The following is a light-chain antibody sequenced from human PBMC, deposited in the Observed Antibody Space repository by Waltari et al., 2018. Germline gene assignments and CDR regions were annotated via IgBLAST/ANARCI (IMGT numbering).Light chain of an antibody. CDR2: AAS. Sequence: DIQMTQSPSSLSASVGDRVTITCRASQSITTYLHWFQQKPGTAPKLLIYAASTLESGVPSRCSGSGAGTDFTLTISSLQPEEFATYYWQQSYSTPRTCGGGTKVEIK. CDR3: QQSYSTPRT. J-gene: IGKJ4*01. V-gene: IGKV1-39*01. CDR1: QSITTY.